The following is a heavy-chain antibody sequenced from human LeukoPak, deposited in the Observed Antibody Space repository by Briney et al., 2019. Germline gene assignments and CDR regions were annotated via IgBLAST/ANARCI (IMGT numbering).Heavy chain of an antibody. Sequence: SETLSLTCAVYGGSFSGYYWSWIRQPPGKGLEWIGEINHSGSTNYNPSLKSRVTISVDTSKNQFSLKLSSVTAADTAVYYCARGQKRWLQLYYFDYWGQGTLVTVSS. V-gene: IGHV4-34*01. CDR3: ARGQKRWLQLYYFDY. J-gene: IGHJ4*02. CDR2: INHSGST. CDR1: GGSFSGYY. D-gene: IGHD5-24*01.